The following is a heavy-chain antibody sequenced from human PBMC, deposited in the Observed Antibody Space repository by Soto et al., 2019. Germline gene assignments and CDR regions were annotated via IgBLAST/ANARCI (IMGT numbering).Heavy chain of an antibody. Sequence: QVQLQQWGAGLLKPSETLSLTCAVYGGSFSGYYWSWIRQPPGKGLEWIGEINHSGSTHYNPSLKSRVTISVDTSKNQFSLKLSSVTAADTAVYYCARTSRFDSWGQGTLVTVSS. CDR1: GGSFSGYY. CDR3: ARTSRFDS. J-gene: IGHJ4*02. CDR2: INHSGST. V-gene: IGHV4-34*01. D-gene: IGHD6-6*01.